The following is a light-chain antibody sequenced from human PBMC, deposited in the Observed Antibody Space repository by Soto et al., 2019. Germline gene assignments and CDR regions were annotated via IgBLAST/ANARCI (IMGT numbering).Light chain of an antibody. CDR3: TSYTSSTIYV. CDR1: SSDVGGYNY. V-gene: IGLV2-14*01. J-gene: IGLJ1*01. Sequence: QSVLTQPASVSGSPGQWITISCTGTSSDVGGYNYVSWYQQHPGKAPKLMIYDVSNRPSGVSNRFSGSKSVNTASLTISGLQAEDEADYYCTSYTSSTIYVYGTGTKVTVL. CDR2: DVS.